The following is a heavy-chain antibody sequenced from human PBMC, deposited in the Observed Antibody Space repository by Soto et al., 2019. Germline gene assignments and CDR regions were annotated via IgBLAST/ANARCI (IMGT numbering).Heavy chain of an antibody. CDR1: GGSISSYY. V-gene: IGHV4-59*01. Sequence: SETLCLTCTVPGGSISSYYWSWIRQPPGKGLEWIGYIYYSGSTNYNPSLKSRVTISVDTSKNQFSLKLSSVTAADTAVYYCARDFSGGGHYDYWGQGTLVTVSS. J-gene: IGHJ4*02. CDR2: IYYSGST. CDR3: ARDFSGGGHYDY. D-gene: IGHD3-3*01.